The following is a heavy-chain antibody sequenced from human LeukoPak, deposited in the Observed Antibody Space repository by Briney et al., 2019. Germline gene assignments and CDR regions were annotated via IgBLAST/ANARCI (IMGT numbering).Heavy chain of an antibody. CDR1: GFTFSSYS. CDR2: ISGSGGST. Sequence: PGGSLRLSCAASGFTFSSYSMNWVRQAPGKGLEWVSAISGSGGSTYYADSVKGRFTISRDNSKNTLYLQMNSLRAEDTAVYYCAKGRMVRGVIGPPGYWGQGTLVTVSS. D-gene: IGHD3-10*01. CDR3: AKGRMVRGVIGPPGY. J-gene: IGHJ4*02. V-gene: IGHV3-23*01.